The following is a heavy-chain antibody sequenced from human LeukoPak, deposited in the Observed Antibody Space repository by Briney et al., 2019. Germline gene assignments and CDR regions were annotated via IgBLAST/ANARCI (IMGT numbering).Heavy chain of an antibody. CDR2: ISGSGGTT. CDR1: GFTFNNYA. J-gene: IGHJ4*02. V-gene: IGHV3-23*01. Sequence: GGSLRLSCAASGFTFNNYAMNWVGQAPGKGLEWVSVISGSGGTTYYADSVKGRFTISRDSSKNTLYLQMNSLRAEDTAVYYCAKGRSRFLEGSLDYWGQGTLVTVSS. CDR3: AKGRSRFLEGSLDY. D-gene: IGHD3-3*01.